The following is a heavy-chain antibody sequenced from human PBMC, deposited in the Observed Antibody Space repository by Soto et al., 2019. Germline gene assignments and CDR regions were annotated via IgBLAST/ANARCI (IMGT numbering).Heavy chain of an antibody. CDR3: LWEGATVIRGYFQH. CDR1: GFSFSNYG. V-gene: IGHV3-30*02. D-gene: IGHD1-26*01. J-gene: IGHJ1*01. Sequence: RGSLRLSCAASGFSFSNYGMHWARQAPGKGPEWVAFIRHDGSNKYYADAAKGRFTISRDNSKNTLYLQMNSLRAEDTAVYYCLWEGATVIRGYFQHWGQGTMVTVSS. CDR2: IRHDGSNK.